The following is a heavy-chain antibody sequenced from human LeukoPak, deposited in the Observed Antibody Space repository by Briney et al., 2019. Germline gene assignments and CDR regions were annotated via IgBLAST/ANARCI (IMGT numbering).Heavy chain of an antibody. D-gene: IGHD3-9*01. J-gene: IGHJ4*02. CDR1: GFTFSSYG. V-gene: IGHV3-33*08. CDR3: ARGDILPTPFRGIDY. CDR2: IWYDGSNK. Sequence: GGSLRLSCAASGFTFSSYGMHWVRQAPGKGLEWVAVIWYDGSNKYYADSVKGRFTISRDNSKNTLYLQMNSLRAEDTAVYYCARGDILPTPFRGIDYWGQGTLVTVSS.